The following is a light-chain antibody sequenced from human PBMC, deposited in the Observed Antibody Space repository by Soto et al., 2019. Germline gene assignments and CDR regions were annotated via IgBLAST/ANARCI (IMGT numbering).Light chain of an antibody. CDR1: SSDVGGYNY. CDR3: TSYTSSSTVV. CDR2: DVS. Sequence: QSALTQPASVSGSPGQSITISCTGTSSDVGGYNYVSWYQQHPGKAPKLMIYDVSNRPSGVSNRFSGSKSDTTASLTISGLQAEDEADYCCTSYTSSSTVVFGGGTKLTVL. J-gene: IGLJ2*01. V-gene: IGLV2-14*01.